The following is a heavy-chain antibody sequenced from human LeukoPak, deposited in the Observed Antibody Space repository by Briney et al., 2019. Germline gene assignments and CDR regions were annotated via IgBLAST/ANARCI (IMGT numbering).Heavy chain of an antibody. CDR3: ARLTYYDFWSGYQTFDY. Sequence: SGPALVKPTQTLTLTCTFSGFSLRNSGMCVIWIRQPPGKALEWPTHTDWDDDKYYSTSLKTRLTIYKDTSKNQVVLTMTNMDPVDTATYYCARLTYYDFWSGYQTFDYWGQGTLVTVSS. V-gene: IGHV2-70*01. CDR2: TDWDDDK. CDR1: GFSLRNSGMC. J-gene: IGHJ4*02. D-gene: IGHD3-3*01.